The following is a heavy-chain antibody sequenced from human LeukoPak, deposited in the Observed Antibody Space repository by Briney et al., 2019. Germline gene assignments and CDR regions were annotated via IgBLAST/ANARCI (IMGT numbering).Heavy chain of an antibody. Sequence: SETLSLTCTVSGYSISSGYYWGWIRQPPGKGLEWIGSIHHSGSTYYNPSLKSRVTISVDTSKNQFSLKLSSVTAADTAVYYCAGLVGAPSYFFDYWGQGTLVTVSS. CDR1: GYSISSGYY. D-gene: IGHD1-26*01. CDR2: IHHSGST. V-gene: IGHV4-38-2*02. J-gene: IGHJ4*02. CDR3: AGLVGAPSYFFDY.